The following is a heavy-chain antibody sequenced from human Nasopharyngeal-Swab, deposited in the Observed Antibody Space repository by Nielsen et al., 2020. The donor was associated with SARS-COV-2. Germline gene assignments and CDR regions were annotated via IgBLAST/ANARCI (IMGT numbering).Heavy chain of an antibody. CDR3: ASCSGGSCDYYYYGMDV. CDR1: GGSFSTNG. Sequence: SVKVSCKASGGSFSTNGISWVRQAPGQGLEWMGGIIPIFGTTNYAQKFQGRFTITADDSTSTAYMELSSLRSEDTAVYYCASCSGGSCDYYYYGMDVWGQGTTVTVSS. D-gene: IGHD2-15*01. V-gene: IGHV1-69*13. J-gene: IGHJ6*02. CDR2: IIPIFGTT.